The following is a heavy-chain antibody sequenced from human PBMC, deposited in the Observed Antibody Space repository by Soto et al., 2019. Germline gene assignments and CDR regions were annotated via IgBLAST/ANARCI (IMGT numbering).Heavy chain of an antibody. CDR2: INSDGSIA. J-gene: IGHJ6*02. V-gene: IGHV3-74*01. Sequence: EVQLVESGGGLVQPGEFLTLSCAASGFTFSTSWMHWVRQVPGKGLMWISRINSDGSIANYADALKGRFTISRDNAKNTVFLQMNSPRAEDTALYYCARGLRGYYGMDVWGQGTTVTVSS. CDR1: GFTFSTSW. CDR3: ARGLRGYYGMDV.